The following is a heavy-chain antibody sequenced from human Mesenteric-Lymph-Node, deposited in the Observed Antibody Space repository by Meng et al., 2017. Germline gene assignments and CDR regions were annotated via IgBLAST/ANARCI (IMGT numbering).Heavy chain of an antibody. CDR2: IYYSGST. CDR3: ASVQVVYDYVWGSYLNYYGMDV. J-gene: IGHJ6*02. CDR1: GGSISSYY. Sequence: SETLSLTCTVSGGSISSYYWSWIRQPPGKGLEWIGYIYYSGSTNYNPSHKSRVTISVDTSKNQFSLKLSSVTAADTAVYYCASVQVVYDYVWGSYLNYYGMDVWGQGTTVTVSS. V-gene: IGHV4-59*01. D-gene: IGHD3-16*02.